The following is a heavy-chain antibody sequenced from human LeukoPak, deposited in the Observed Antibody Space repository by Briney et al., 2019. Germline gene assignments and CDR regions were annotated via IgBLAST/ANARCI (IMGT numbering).Heavy chain of an antibody. V-gene: IGHV3-21*01. Sequence: GGSLRLSCAASGFTFSSYEMNWVRQAPGKGLEWVSSISSSSSYIYYADSVKGRFTISRDNAKNSLYLQMNSLRAEDTAVYYCAKGGATSLDYWGQGTLVTVSS. D-gene: IGHD1-26*01. CDR2: ISSSSSYI. CDR3: AKGGATSLDY. J-gene: IGHJ4*02. CDR1: GFTFSSYE.